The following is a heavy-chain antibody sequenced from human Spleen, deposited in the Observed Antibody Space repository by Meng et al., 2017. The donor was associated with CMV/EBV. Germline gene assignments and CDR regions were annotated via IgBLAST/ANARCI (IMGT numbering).Heavy chain of an antibody. D-gene: IGHD1-7*01. V-gene: IGHV1-18*04. CDR1: GYTFTGYY. J-gene: IGHJ2*01. Sequence: ASVKVSCKASGYTFTGYYMHWVRQAPGQGLEWMGWISDYNGNTNYAQKLQGRVTMTTDTSTSTAYMERRSLRSDDTAAYYCARSVDKWNYENGGYFDLWGRGTLVTVSS. CDR3: ARSVDKWNYENGGYFDL. CDR2: ISDYNGNT.